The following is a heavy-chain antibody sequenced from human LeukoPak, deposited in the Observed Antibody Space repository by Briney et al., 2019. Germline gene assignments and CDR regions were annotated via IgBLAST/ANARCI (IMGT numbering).Heavy chain of an antibody. CDR2: ISYDGSNK. V-gene: IGHV3-30*19. CDR1: GFDFSSYG. Sequence: GGSLRLSCAASGFDFSSYGIHWVRQAPGKGLEWVAVISYDGSNKYYADSVKGRFTISRDNSKNTLYLQMNSLRAEDTAVYYCAREPLSYWGQGTLVTVSS. CDR3: AREPLSY. J-gene: IGHJ4*02.